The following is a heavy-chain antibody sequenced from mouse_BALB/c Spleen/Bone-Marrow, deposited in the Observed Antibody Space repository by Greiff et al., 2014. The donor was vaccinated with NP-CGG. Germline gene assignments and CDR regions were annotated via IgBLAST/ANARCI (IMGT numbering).Heavy chain of an antibody. CDR3: TRSTATFDY. CDR1: GYAFSAYW. D-gene: IGHD1-2*01. CDR2: IYPGDGDT. V-gene: IGHV1-80*01. Sequence: QVQLQQSGAELVRPGSSVKISCKASGYAFSAYWMNWVKQRPGQGLEWIGQIYPGDGDTNYNGKFRGKATLTADKSSSTAYMQLSSLTSEDSAVYCCTRSTATFDYWGQGTTLTVSS. J-gene: IGHJ2*01.